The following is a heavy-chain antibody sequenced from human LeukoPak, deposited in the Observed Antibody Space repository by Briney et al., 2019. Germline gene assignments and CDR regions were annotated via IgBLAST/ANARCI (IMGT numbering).Heavy chain of an antibody. CDR1: GYSFTSYW. D-gene: IGHD4-17*01. CDR2: IYPGDSDT. J-gene: IGHJ5*02. V-gene: IGHV5-51*01. Sequence: GESLKISCKGSGYSFTSYWIGWVRQMPGKGLEWMGIIYPGDSDTRYSPSFQGQVTISADKSISTAYLQWSSLKASDTAMYYCARTRYGYGDWNWFDPWGQGTLVTVSS. CDR3: ARTRYGYGDWNWFDP.